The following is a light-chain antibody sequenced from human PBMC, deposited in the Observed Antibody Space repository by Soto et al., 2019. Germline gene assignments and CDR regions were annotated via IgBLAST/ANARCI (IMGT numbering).Light chain of an antibody. V-gene: IGKV3-11*01. CDR1: QSVSSY. J-gene: IGKJ5*01. Sequence: IVLTQSPATLSLSPWERATLSCRASQSVSSYLAWYQQKPGQAPRLLIYDASNRATGIPARFSGSGSGTDITLTISSLEPEDFAVYYCQQRSNWPPSITFGQGTRLEIK. CDR2: DAS. CDR3: QQRSNWPPSIT.